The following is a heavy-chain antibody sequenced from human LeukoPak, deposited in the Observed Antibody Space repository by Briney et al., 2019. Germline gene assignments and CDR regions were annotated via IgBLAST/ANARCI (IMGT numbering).Heavy chain of an antibody. D-gene: IGHD2-2*01. CDR2: ITWDSGTI. J-gene: IGHJ3*01. V-gene: IGHV3-9*01. CDR1: GFIFNDYA. Sequence: PGRSLRLSCAASGFIFNDYAMHWVRHTPGKGLEWVSGITWDSGTIDYADSVKGRFTISRDNAKKSLYLQMNSLRAEDTALYYCAKQGPYCSSTSCSHAFNVWGQGTMVTVS. CDR3: AKQGPYCSSTSCSHAFNV.